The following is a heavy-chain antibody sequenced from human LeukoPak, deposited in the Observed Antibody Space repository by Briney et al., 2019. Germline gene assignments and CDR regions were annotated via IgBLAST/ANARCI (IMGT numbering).Heavy chain of an antibody. J-gene: IGHJ4*02. CDR1: GFIFSDYG. CDR3: AKDQGRGGFYYGSGNFYSFDL. D-gene: IGHD3-10*01. Sequence: PGGSLRLSCVASGFIFSDYGMHWVRQVPGKGLEWVAFIRYDGSNEYYIDSVQGRFTISRDSSKNTLFLQMNSLRPEDTAVYYCAKDQGRGGFYYGSGNFYSFDLWGQGTLVIVSS. V-gene: IGHV3-30*02. CDR2: IRYDGSNE.